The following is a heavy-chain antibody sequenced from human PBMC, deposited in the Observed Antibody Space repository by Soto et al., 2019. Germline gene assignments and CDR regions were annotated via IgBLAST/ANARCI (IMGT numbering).Heavy chain of an antibody. V-gene: IGHV3-23*01. CDR1: GLTFDSYA. CDR2: ISGDGRGT. Sequence: EVQLLESGGGLVQPGGSLRLSCAASGLTFDSYAMSWVRQAPGKGLEWVSTISGDGRGTYYADSVKGRFTISRDNSNNTLSLLVTSLRAVDSAIYYCAKLGGDDYGGYETYYYGMDIWGQGTTVTVSS. D-gene: IGHD4-17*01. J-gene: IGHJ6*02. CDR3: AKLGGDDYGGYETYYYGMDI.